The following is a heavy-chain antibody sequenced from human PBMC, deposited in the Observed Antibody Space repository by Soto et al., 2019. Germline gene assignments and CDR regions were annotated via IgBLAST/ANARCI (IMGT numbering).Heavy chain of an antibody. D-gene: IGHD2-15*01. CDR3: ARAGAGYCSGGSCYSAWNYGMDV. CDR2: IIPIFGTA. V-gene: IGHV1-69*01. Sequence: QVQLVQSGAEVKKPGSSVKVSCKASGGTFNSYAISWVRQAPGQGLEWMGGIIPIFGTANYAQKFQGRVTITADESTSTAYMELSSLRSEDTAVYYCARAGAGYCSGGSCYSAWNYGMDVWGQGTTVTVSS. CDR1: GGTFNSYA. J-gene: IGHJ6*02.